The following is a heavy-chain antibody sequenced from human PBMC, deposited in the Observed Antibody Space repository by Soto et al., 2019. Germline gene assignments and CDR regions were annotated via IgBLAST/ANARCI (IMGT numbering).Heavy chain of an antibody. V-gene: IGHV3-53*01. D-gene: IGHD3-16*01. CDR2: IESGGTA. Sequence: PGGSLRLSCNASGFTVSSSYMSWVRQAPGMGLEWVAVIESGGTAHYADSVKGRFTISRDNPNNIIYLQLHTLRAEDTAVYYCAKDLGPLKPLNYVFYGLDVWGQGTTVTVSS. CDR1: GFTVSSSY. J-gene: IGHJ6*02. CDR3: AKDLGPLKPLNYVFYGLDV.